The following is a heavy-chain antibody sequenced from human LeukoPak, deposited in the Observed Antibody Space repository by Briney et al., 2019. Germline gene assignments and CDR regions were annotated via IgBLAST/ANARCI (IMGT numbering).Heavy chain of an antibody. CDR3: AKGLHITIFGVAHPPDY. J-gene: IGHJ4*02. V-gene: IGHV3-43*02. CDR2: ISGDGGST. Sequence: GGSLRLSCAASRSTFDDYAMHWVRQAPGKGLEWVSLISGDGGSTYYADSVKDRFTISRDNSKNSLYLQMNSLRTEDTALYYCAKGLHITIFGVAHPPDYWGRGTLVTVSS. D-gene: IGHD3-3*01. CDR1: RSTFDDYA.